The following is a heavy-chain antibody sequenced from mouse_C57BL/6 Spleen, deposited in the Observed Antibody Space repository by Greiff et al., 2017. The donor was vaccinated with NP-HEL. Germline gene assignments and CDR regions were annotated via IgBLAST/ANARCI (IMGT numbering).Heavy chain of an antibody. D-gene: IGHD1-1*01. CDR3: ARTNYYGTMDY. V-gene: IGHV3-1*01. CDR2: ISYSGST. J-gene: IGHJ4*01. CDR1: GYSITSGYD. Sequence: EVQLQESGPGMVKPSQSLSLTCTVTGYSITSGYDWHWIRHFPGNKLEWMSYISYSGSTNYNPSLKSRISITHDTSKNHFFLKLNSVTTEDTATYYCARTNYYGTMDYWGQGTSVTVSS.